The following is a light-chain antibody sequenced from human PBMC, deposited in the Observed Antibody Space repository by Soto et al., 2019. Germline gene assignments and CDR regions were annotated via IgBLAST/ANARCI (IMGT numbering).Light chain of an antibody. V-gene: IGKV3-15*01. CDR1: QGIGDT. Sequence: EVVMRQSPATLSVSPEEGATLSCRASQGIGDTSAWYQHKPGQTSRLLIYDTSTRATGAPTRFSGSGSGTEFTLTISSLQSEDFTIYYCQQYNNWPRTFGQGTKVDIK. CDR3: QQYNNWPRT. J-gene: IGKJ1*01. CDR2: DTS.